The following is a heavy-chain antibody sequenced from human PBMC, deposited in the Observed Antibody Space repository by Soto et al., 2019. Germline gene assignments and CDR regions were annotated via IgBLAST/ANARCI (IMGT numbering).Heavy chain of an antibody. D-gene: IGHD1-26*01. Sequence: QVHLEQSGTAVKKAGGTVTVSCKASGYTFTSSGVSWVRQSPGQGLEWMGWISTYSGDTKFAQKFQGRVTLTTDTSTSIVYMQLRSLTSDDTAGYYCAREHHYSGRSYGMDVWGQGTTVIASS. CDR2: ISTYSGDT. CDR3: AREHHYSGRSYGMDV. J-gene: IGHJ6*02. V-gene: IGHV1-18*04. CDR1: GYTFTSSG.